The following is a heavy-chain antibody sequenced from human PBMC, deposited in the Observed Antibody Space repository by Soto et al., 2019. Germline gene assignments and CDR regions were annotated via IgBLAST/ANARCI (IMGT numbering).Heavy chain of an antibody. D-gene: IGHD3-9*01. CDR1: KFTFRSLA. V-gene: IGHV3-23*01. Sequence: LSLSCTGSKFTFRSLAMTWVRQAPGKGLEWVSTISGGGENTYYADAVKGRFAVSRDNSKSTVDLQLDSLRVEDTALYYCAEARCYATLTGSFCYFDFWAQGAPVTVSS. CDR2: ISGGGENT. J-gene: IGHJ5*01. CDR3: AEARCYATLTGSFCYFDF.